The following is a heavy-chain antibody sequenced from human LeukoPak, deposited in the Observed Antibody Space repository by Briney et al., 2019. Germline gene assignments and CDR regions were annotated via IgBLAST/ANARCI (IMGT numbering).Heavy chain of an antibody. J-gene: IGHJ6*02. CDR3: ARVGYYYDSSGYPRYYYGMDV. Sequence: PGGSLRLSCAASGFTFSSYAMSWVCQAPGKGLEWVSAISGSGGSTYYADSVKGRFTISRDNSKNTLYLQMNSLRAEDTAVYYCARVGYYYDSSGYPRYYYGMDVWGQGTTVTVSS. CDR2: ISGSGGST. CDR1: GFTFSSYA. V-gene: IGHV3-23*01. D-gene: IGHD3-22*01.